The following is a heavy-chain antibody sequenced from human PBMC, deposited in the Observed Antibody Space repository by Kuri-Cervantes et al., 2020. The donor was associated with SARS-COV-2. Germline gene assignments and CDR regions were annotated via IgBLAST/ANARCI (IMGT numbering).Heavy chain of an antibody. J-gene: IGHJ3*02. CDR2: ISGSGGST. CDR1: GFTFSSYA. D-gene: IGHD3-22*01. Sequence: GESLKISCAASGFTFSSYAMSWVRQAPGKGLEWVSAISGSGGSTYYADSVKGRFTISRDNSKNTLYLQMNSLRAEDTAVYYCAKDTSYYDSSGYYSDAFDIWGQGTMVTVSS. V-gene: IGHV3-23*01. CDR3: AKDTSYYDSSGYYSDAFDI.